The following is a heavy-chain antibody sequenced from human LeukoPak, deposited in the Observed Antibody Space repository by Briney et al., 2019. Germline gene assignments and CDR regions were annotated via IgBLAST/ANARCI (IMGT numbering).Heavy chain of an antibody. Sequence: GASVKVSCKSSGYTFTSYGISWVRQAPGQGLEWMGWISAYNGNTNYAQKLQGRVTMTTDTSTSTAYMELRSLRSDDTAVYYCASGAGWSERIVGATKVDYWGQGTLVTVSS. D-gene: IGHD1-26*01. CDR2: ISAYNGNT. V-gene: IGHV1-18*01. J-gene: IGHJ4*02. CDR1: GYTFTSYG. CDR3: ASGAGWSERIVGATKVDY.